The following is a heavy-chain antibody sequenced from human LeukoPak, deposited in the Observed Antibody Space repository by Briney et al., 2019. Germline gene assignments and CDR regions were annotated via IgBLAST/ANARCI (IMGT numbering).Heavy chain of an antibody. D-gene: IGHD5-18*01. V-gene: IGHV3-23*01. CDR2: ISGSAHKI. CDR3: AGRVTGYSSGYVY. Sequence: GGSLRLSCVASGITFSNYAVSWVRQAPEKGLDWVSVISGSAHKIRYADSVKGRFTISRDNSENIVYLQMNNLRAEDTAVYYCAGRVTGYSSGYVYWGQGSLVTVSS. J-gene: IGHJ4*02. CDR1: GITFSNYA.